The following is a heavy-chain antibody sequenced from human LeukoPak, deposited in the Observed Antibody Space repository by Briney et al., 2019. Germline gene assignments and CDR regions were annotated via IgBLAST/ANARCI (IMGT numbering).Heavy chain of an antibody. CDR3: ARDRPIIGAFDI. CDR1: GFTFGSYW. CDR2: IKQDGSEK. Sequence: PGGSLRLSCAASGFTFGSYWMSWVRQAPEKGLEWVANIKQDGSEKYYVDSVKGRFTISRDNAKNSLYLQMNSLRAEDTAVYYCARDRPIIGAFDIWGQGTMVTVSS. J-gene: IGHJ3*02. V-gene: IGHV3-7*01.